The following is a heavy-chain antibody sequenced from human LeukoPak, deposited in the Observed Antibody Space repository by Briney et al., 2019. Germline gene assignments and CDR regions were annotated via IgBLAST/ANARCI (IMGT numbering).Heavy chain of an antibody. V-gene: IGHV1-18*01. J-gene: IGHJ4*02. D-gene: IGHD5-18*01. Sequence: ASVKVSCKASGYTFTSYGISWVRQAPGQGPEWMGWISAYNGNTNYAQKLQGRVTMTTDTSTSTAYMELRSLRSDGTAVYYRARDSYGYWFDYWGQGTLVTVSS. CDR2: ISAYNGNT. CDR1: GYTFTSYG. CDR3: ARDSYGYWFDY.